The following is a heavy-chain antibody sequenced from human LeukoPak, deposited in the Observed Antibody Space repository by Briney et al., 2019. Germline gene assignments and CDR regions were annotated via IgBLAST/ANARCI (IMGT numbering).Heavy chain of an antibody. CDR1: GFTFSSYG. CDR2: ISGSGGST. D-gene: IGHD6-13*01. CDR3: AKEGKAAVYYYYYYMDV. J-gene: IGHJ6*03. V-gene: IGHV3-23*01. Sequence: GGTLRLSCAASGFTFSSYGMSWVRQAPGKGLEWVSAISGSGGSTYYADSVKGRFTISRDNSKNTLYLQMNSLRAEDTAVYYCAKEGKAAVYYYYYYMDVWGKGTTVTISS.